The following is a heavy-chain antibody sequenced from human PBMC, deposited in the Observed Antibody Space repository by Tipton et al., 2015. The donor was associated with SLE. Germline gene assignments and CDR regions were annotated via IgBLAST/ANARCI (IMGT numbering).Heavy chain of an antibody. CDR1: GGSISSYY. D-gene: IGHD3-10*01. CDR3: AEGVLPWAAFDI. J-gene: IGHJ3*02. CDR2: IYYSGST. V-gene: IGHV4-59*01. Sequence: TLSLTCTVSGGSISSYYWSWLRQPPGKGLEWIGYIYYSGSTNYNPSLKSRVTISVDTSKNQFSLKLSSVTAADTAVYYCAEGVLPWAAFDIWGQGTMVTVSS.